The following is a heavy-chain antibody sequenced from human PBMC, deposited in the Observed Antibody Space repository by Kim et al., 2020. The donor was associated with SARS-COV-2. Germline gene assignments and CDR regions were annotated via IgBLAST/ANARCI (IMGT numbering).Heavy chain of an antibody. CDR2: IYYSGST. CDR3: ARLGRPDYFDY. CDR1: VGSISSYY. V-gene: IGHV4-59*08. D-gene: IGHD3-16*01. J-gene: IGHJ4*02. Sequence: SETLSLTCTVSVGSISSYYWSWIRQPPGKGLEWIGYIYYSGSTNYNPSLKSRVTISVDTSKNQFSLKLSSVTAADTAVYYCARLGRPDYFDYWGQGTLVTVSS.